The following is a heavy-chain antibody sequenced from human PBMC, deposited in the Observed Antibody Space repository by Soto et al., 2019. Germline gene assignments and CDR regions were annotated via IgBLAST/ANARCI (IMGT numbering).Heavy chain of an antibody. Sequence: PGESLKISCKGSGYTFPSYWIGWVRQMLGKGLEWMGIIYPGDSDARYSPSFQGQVTISVDMSISTAYLHLSSLKASDTAMYYCARPTNRGKYYYGMDVWGQGTTVTVSS. V-gene: IGHV5-51*01. CDR2: IYPGDSDA. CDR1: GYTFPSYW. D-gene: IGHD2-8*01. CDR3: ARPTNRGKYYYGMDV. J-gene: IGHJ6*02.